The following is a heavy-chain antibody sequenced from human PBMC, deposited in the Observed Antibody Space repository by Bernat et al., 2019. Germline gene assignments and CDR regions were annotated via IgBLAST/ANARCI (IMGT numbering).Heavy chain of an antibody. J-gene: IGHJ4*02. CDR1: GFTFSMYW. D-gene: IGHD1-1*01. V-gene: IGHV3-7*04. Sequence: EVQLVESGGGLVQPGGSPRLSCSASGFTFSMYWMSWVRQAPGKGLEGGANINQDGGEKYYVNSVMGRFTISRDNAKNTLYLEMSSLRVGETAVYYCARSPGTGTVDYWGQGTLVTVSS. CDR3: ARSPGTGTVDY. CDR2: INQDGGEK.